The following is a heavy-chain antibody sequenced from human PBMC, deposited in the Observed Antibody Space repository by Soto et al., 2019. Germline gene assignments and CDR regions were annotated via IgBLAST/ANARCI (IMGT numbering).Heavy chain of an antibody. V-gene: IGHV3-7*02. CDR1: GVILENFW. CDR3: ARVKKFGGEHQAPYYEAPYHYYGMDV. J-gene: IGHJ6*02. Sequence: PGGALRLSCAASGVILENFWMAWFRQGPGKGLEWVASIKEDGSEKSYVDSVKGRFTISRENAKNSLDLEMNSLRADDTAVYYCARVKKFGGEHQAPYYEAPYHYYGMDVWGQGTTVTVS. CDR2: IKEDGSEK. D-gene: IGHD1-26*01.